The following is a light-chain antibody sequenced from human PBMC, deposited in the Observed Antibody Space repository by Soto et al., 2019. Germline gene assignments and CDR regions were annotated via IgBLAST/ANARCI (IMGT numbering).Light chain of an antibody. CDR2: DAS. CDR1: QSVSGY. CDR3: QQRSNWVT. J-gene: IGKJ4*01. V-gene: IGKV3-11*01. Sequence: EIVLTQSPATLSLSPGERATLSCRASQSVSGYLAWYQQKAGQAPRLLISDASNRATGIPARFSGSGYGTDFTLSISSLEPEDVAVYYCQQRSNWVTFGGGTKVEIK.